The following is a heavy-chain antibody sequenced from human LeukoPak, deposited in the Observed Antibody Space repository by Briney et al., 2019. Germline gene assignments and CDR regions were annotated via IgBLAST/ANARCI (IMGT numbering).Heavy chain of an antibody. D-gene: IGHD5-12*01. CDR3: ATGGSGYDLRSEY. CDR1: GFSFNTYA. Sequence: TGRSLRLSCAASGFSFNTYAMSWVRQAPGKGLEWVSSISSGGSNTYYADSVKGRFTISRDNSKNTLYLQMNSLRAEDTAIYYCATGGSGYDLRSEYWGQGTLVTVSS. CDR2: ISSGGSNT. J-gene: IGHJ4*02. V-gene: IGHV3-23*01.